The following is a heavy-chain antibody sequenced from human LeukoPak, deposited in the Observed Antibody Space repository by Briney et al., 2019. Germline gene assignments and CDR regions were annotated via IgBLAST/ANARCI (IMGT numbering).Heavy chain of an antibody. V-gene: IGHV3-53*01. Sequence: LGGSLRLSCAASGFTVSSNYMSWVRQAPGKGLEWVSVIYSGGSTYYADSVKGRFTISRDNSKNTLYLQMNSLRAEDTAVYYCARGPSTIRKSLDYWGQGTLVTVSS. CDR3: ARGPSTIRKSLDY. J-gene: IGHJ4*02. CDR2: IYSGGST. CDR1: GFTVSSNY. D-gene: IGHD1-26*01.